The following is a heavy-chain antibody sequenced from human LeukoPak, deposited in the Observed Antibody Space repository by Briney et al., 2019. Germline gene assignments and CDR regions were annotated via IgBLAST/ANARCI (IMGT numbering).Heavy chain of an antibody. CDR1: GGSISSYY. CDR3: ARLKYYYDASGYRAEYFQH. D-gene: IGHD3-22*01. V-gene: IGHV4-59*01. CDR2: IFYSGST. J-gene: IGHJ1*01. Sequence: PSETLSLTCTVSGGSISSYYWSWIRQPPGKGLEWIGYIFYSGSTNYNPSLKSRVTISVYTSKNQFSLKLSSVTAADTAVYYCARLKYYYDASGYRAEYFQHWGQGTLVTVSS.